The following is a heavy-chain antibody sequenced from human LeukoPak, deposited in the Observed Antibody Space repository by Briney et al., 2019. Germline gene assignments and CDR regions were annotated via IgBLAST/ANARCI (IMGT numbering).Heavy chain of an antibody. Sequence: GGSLRLSCAASGFTFSSYGMHWVRQAPGKGLEWVAVIWYDGSSKYYADSVKGRFTISRDNSKNTLYLQMNSLRAEDTAVYYCARELAAAGRMDVWGKGTTVTVSS. CDR3: ARELAAAGRMDV. V-gene: IGHV3-33*01. CDR1: GFTFSSYG. J-gene: IGHJ6*04. CDR2: IWYDGSSK. D-gene: IGHD6-13*01.